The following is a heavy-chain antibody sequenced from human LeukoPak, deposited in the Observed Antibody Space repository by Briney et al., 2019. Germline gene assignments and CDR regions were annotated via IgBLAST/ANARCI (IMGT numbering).Heavy chain of an antibody. V-gene: IGHV1-69*13. J-gene: IGHJ4*02. CDR2: IIPIFGTA. CDR3: ARHRQGLPYDY. CDR1: GYTFTGYY. D-gene: IGHD3-16*01. Sequence: ASVKVSCKASGYTFTGYYIYWVRQAPGQGLEWMGGIIPIFGTANYAQKFQGRVTITADESTSTAYMELSSLRSEDTAVYYCARHRQGLPYDYWGQGTLVTVSS.